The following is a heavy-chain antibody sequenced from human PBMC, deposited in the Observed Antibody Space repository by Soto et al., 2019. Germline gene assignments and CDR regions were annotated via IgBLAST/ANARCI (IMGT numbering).Heavy chain of an antibody. J-gene: IGHJ3*02. CDR1: GFTFSSYW. D-gene: IGHD3-22*01. Sequence: EVQLVESGGGLVQPGGSLRLSCAASGFTFSSYWMSWVRQAPGKGLEWVANIKQDGSEKYYVDSVKGRFTISRDNAKNSLYPQMNSLRAEDTAVYYCAGGIVVVSDAFDIWGQGTMVTVSS. CDR3: AGGIVVVSDAFDI. V-gene: IGHV3-7*01. CDR2: IKQDGSEK.